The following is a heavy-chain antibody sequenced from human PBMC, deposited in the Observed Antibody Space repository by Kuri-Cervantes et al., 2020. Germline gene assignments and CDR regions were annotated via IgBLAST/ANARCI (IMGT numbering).Heavy chain of an antibody. Sequence: GGSLRLSCAASEFIFSNYGLTWVRQAPGKGLEWVANIKQDGSEQNYVDSVKGRFTISRDNAKNSLYLQMNSLRAEDTAVYYCARVTGDYDFWSGYPQDYYYYYMDVWGKGTTVTVSS. J-gene: IGHJ6*03. CDR3: ARVTGDYDFWSGYPQDYYYYYMDV. CDR2: IKQDGSEQ. D-gene: IGHD3-3*01. CDR1: EFIFSNYG. V-gene: IGHV3-7*01.